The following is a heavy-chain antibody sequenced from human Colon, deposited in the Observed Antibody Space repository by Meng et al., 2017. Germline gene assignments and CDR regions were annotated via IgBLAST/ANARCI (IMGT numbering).Heavy chain of an antibody. CDR2: IYYTGNT. D-gene: IGHD4-17*01. Sequence: VQLPEPGRGLVRPSETLSLTCTVSGASVSSDSHYWSWIRQSPGKGLEWIGYIYYTGNTNYNPSLASRVSMSLDTSKNHFSLHLTSVTAADTAIYYCARVNGDFDEAWFDPWGQGTLVTVSS. J-gene: IGHJ5*02. CDR3: ARVNGDFDEAWFDP. V-gene: IGHV4-61*03. CDR1: GASVSSDSHY.